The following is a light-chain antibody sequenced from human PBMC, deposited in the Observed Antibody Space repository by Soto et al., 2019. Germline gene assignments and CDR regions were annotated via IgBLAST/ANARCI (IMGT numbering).Light chain of an antibody. CDR3: QQYGSSPQT. V-gene: IGKV3-20*01. CDR1: QSVGNN. J-gene: IGKJ1*01. CDR2: GAS. Sequence: ERVSAPSTATLSVSPGYRTTLSCRASQSVGNNLAWYQQKPGQAPRLLIYGASSRATGIPDRFSGSGSGTDFTLTISRLEPEDFAVYYCQQYGSSPQTFGQGTKVDI.